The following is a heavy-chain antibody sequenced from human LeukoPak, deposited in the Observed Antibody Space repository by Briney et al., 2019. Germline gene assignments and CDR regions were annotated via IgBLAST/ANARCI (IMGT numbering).Heavy chain of an antibody. CDR1: GYTFTSYG. D-gene: IGHD3-9*01. V-gene: IGHV1-18*01. Sequence: GASVKVSCKASGYTFTSYGISWVRQAPGQGLEWMGWISTYNSNTNYAQKLQGRVTMTTDTSTSTAYMELRSLRSDDTAVYYCARAERGYDILTGYSKYYFDYWGQGTLVIVSS. CDR3: ARAERGYDILTGYSKYYFDY. CDR2: ISTYNSNT. J-gene: IGHJ4*02.